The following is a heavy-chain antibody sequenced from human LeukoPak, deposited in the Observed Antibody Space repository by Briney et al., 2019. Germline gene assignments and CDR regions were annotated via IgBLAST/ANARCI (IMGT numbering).Heavy chain of an antibody. CDR2: ISSSSSYI. CDR1: GFTFSSYS. D-gene: IGHD5-18*01. CDR3: ARGGVTAMVYYFDY. Sequence: PGGSLRLSCAASGFTFSSYSMNWVRQAPGKGLEWVSSISSSSSYIYYADSVKGRFTISRDNAKNSLYLQMNSLRAEDTAVYYCARGGVTAMVYYFDYWGQGTLVTVSS. J-gene: IGHJ4*02. V-gene: IGHV3-21*06.